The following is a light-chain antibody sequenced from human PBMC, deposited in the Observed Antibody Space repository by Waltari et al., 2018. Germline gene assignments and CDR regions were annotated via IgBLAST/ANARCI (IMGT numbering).Light chain of an antibody. CDR2: DDN. Sequence: SYELTQPPSVSVSPGQTARITCSGDAFPNKYSFCYQQKSGQAPVLIIYDDNKRPSGIPERFSGSSSGTMATLTISGAQVEDEADYYCYSTDSTGNHVVFGGGTKLTVL. V-gene: IGLV3-10*01. CDR1: AFPNKY. CDR3: YSTDSTGNHVV. J-gene: IGLJ2*01.